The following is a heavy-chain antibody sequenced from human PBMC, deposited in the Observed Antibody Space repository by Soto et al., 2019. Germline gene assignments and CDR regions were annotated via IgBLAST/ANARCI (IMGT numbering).Heavy chain of an antibody. CDR2: IDPKSGGT. Sequence: QLVQSGAEVKKPGASVSVSCKTSGPTFIAYYIHWLLQAPGQGLEWLGWIDPKSGGTTYAQKFLGRVTMTRDTSINTAYMDLNRLTSDGTAVYYCARVSVDVPEWGEGTLITVSS. CDR1: GPTFIAYY. J-gene: IGHJ4*02. V-gene: IGHV1-2*02. D-gene: IGHD5-12*01. CDR3: ARVSVDVPE.